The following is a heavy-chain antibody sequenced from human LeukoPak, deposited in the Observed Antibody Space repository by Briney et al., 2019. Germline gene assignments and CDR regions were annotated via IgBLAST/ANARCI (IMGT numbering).Heavy chain of an antibody. CDR1: GYTFTAYY. CDR3: ARRSGVLTGYSN. D-gene: IGHD3-9*01. V-gene: IGHV1-2*02. Sequence: ASVKVSCKASGYTFTAYYIHWVRQAPGQGLEWMGWVNPNSGDTSYPQKFQGRVTMTRDTSISTAYMELSRLGSDDTAVYYCARRSGVLTGYSNLGQGTLVTVSS. J-gene: IGHJ1*01. CDR2: VNPNSGDT.